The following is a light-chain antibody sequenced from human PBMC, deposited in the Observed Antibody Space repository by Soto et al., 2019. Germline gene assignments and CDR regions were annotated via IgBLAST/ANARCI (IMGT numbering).Light chain of an antibody. CDR3: QQYGRSSASFT. V-gene: IGKV3-20*01. CDR1: QSVTNNY. J-gene: IGKJ3*01. CDR2: GAS. Sequence: EVVLTQSPGTLSLSPGERATLSCTASQSVTNNYLAWYQQKPGQVPRLLIYGASSRATGIPDRFTGSGFGTDFTLTISRLEPEDFAVFYCQQYGRSSASFTFGPGTTVEIK.